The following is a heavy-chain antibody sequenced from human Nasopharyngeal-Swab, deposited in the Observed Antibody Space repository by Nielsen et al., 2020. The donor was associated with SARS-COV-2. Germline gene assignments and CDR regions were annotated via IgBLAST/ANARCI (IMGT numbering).Heavy chain of an antibody. D-gene: IGHD6-19*01. CDR3: ATLAVAYDYGMDV. V-gene: IGHV3-9*01. CDR2: ISWNSGSI. CDR1: GFTFDDYA. J-gene: IGHJ6*02. Sequence: GGSLRLSCAASGFTFDDYAMHWIRQAPGKGLEWVSGISWNSGSIGYADSVKGRFTISRDNAKNSLYLQMNSLRAEDTALYYCATLAVAYDYGMDVWGQGTTVTVSS.